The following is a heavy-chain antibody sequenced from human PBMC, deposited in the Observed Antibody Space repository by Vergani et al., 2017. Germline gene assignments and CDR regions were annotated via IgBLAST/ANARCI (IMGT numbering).Heavy chain of an antibody. V-gene: IGHV1-69*17. Sequence: QVQLVQSGAEVKKPGASVKVSCKASGYTFSSYAISWVRQAPGQGLEWMGGIIPIFGIANYAQKFQGRVTITADKSTSTAYMELSSLRSEDTAVYYCARAVYSGYESYYFDYWGQGTLVTVSS. D-gene: IGHD5-12*01. CDR2: IIPIFGIA. CDR3: ARAVYSGYESYYFDY. CDR1: GYTFSSYA. J-gene: IGHJ4*02.